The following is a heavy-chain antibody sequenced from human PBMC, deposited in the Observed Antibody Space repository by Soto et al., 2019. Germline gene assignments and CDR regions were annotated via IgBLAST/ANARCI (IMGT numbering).Heavy chain of an antibody. D-gene: IGHD6-6*01. J-gene: IGHJ3*02. CDR3: ARGIAARDAFDI. Sequence: TLSLPCTVTGGAIISYYWSLIRQPPGKGLEWIGYIYYSGSTNYNPSLKSRFTISVDTSKNQFSLKLSSVTAADTAVYYCARGIAARDAFDIWGQGTMVTVSS. CDR2: IYYSGST. V-gene: IGHV4-59*01. CDR1: GGAIISYY.